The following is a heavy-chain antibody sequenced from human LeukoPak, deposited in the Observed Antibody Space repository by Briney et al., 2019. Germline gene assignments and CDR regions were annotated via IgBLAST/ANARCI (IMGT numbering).Heavy chain of an antibody. CDR1: GFTVSSNY. V-gene: IGHV3-66*01. CDR3: ARAWYDSSGILDY. Sequence: PGGSLRLSCAASGFTVSSNYMSWVRQAPGKGLEWVSVIYSGGSTYYADSVKGRFTISRDNSKNTLYLQMNSLGAEDTAVYYCARAWYDSSGILDYWGQGTLVTVSS. D-gene: IGHD3-22*01. CDR2: IYSGGST. J-gene: IGHJ4*02.